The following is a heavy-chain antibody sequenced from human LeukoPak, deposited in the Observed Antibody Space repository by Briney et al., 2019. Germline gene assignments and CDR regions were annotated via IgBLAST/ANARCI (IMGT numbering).Heavy chain of an antibody. Sequence: GGSLTLSCTASGFTFSYYWMTWVRQAPAKGLELLANIKVSGSEKYYVDSVKGRFTSSRDNADNLVYLQMNSLRVEDTAVYYCARGWGEKGRCRGGTCNNPQFDYWGQGILVTVSS. CDR2: IKVSGSEK. J-gene: IGHJ4*02. V-gene: IGHV3-7*01. CDR3: ARGWGEKGRCRGGTCNNPQFDY. CDR1: GFTFSYYW. D-gene: IGHD2-15*01.